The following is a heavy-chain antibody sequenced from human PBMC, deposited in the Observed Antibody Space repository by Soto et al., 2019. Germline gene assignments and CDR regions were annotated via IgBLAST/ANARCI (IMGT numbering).Heavy chain of an antibody. J-gene: IGHJ4*02. CDR1: GFSVSSNY. D-gene: IGHD3-3*01. CDR2: IYSGGST. V-gene: IGHV3-53*01. Sequence: EVQLVESGGGLIQPGGSLRLSCAASGFSVSSNYMTWVRQAPGKGLECVSVIYSGGSTYYADSVKGRFTISRDNSKNTLYLQMDSLSAEDTAVYYCARDHDFEAYWGQGTLVTVSS. CDR3: ARDHDFEAY.